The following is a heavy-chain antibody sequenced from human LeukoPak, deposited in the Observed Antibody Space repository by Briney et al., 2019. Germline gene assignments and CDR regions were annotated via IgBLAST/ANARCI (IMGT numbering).Heavy chain of an antibody. D-gene: IGHD3-22*01. CDR2: IYYSGST. V-gene: IGHV4-39*07. CDR3: ARVTLYYYDSSGYYYDY. Sequence: PSETLSLTCTVSGGSISSYYWGWIRQPPGKGLEWIGSIYYSGSTYYNPSLKSRVTISVDTSKNQFSLKLSSVTAADTAVYYCARVTLYYYDSSGYYYDYWGQGTLVTVSS. J-gene: IGHJ4*02. CDR1: GGSISSYY.